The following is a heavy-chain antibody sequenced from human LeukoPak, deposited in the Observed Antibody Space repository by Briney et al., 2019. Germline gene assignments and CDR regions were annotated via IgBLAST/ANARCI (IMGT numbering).Heavy chain of an antibody. CDR2: ISTSGTNM. Sequence: GGSLRLSCEASGFTFIDYEMNWVRQAPGRGLQWVAYISTSGTNMYYADSVKGRFTISRDNGKNSVYLQMNSLRAEDTAVYYCARRAGAYSHPYDYWGQGTLVTVSS. D-gene: IGHD4/OR15-4a*01. J-gene: IGHJ4*02. CDR1: GFTFIDYE. V-gene: IGHV3-48*03. CDR3: ARRAGAYSHPYDY.